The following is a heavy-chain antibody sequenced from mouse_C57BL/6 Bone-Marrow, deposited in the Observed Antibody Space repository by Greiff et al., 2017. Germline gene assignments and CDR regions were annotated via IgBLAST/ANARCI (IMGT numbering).Heavy chain of an antibody. J-gene: IGHJ3*01. CDR1: GYTFTSYW. CDR3: ARDSNYVWFAY. Sequence: QVHVKQPGAELVRPGTSVKLSCKASGYTFTSYWMHWVKQRPGQGLEWIGVIDPSDSYTNYNQKFKGKSTLTVDKSSSTAYMQLSSLTSEDSAVYYCARDSNYVWFAYWGQGTLVTVSA. CDR2: IDPSDSYT. D-gene: IGHD2-5*01. V-gene: IGHV1-59*01.